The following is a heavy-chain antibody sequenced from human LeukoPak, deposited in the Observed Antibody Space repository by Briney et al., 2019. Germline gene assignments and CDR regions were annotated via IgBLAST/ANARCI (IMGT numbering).Heavy chain of an antibody. CDR2: ISSNGGST. Sequence: GGSLRLFCAASGFTFSSYAMHWVRQAPGKGLEYGSAISSNGGSTYYANSVKGRFTNYRDNSKNTLYLQMGSLRAEDMAVYYCARDQGVKSFWSGYSEFDYWGQGTLVTVSS. D-gene: IGHD3-3*01. V-gene: IGHV3-64*01. CDR1: GFTFSSYA. J-gene: IGHJ4*02. CDR3: ARDQGVKSFWSGYSEFDY.